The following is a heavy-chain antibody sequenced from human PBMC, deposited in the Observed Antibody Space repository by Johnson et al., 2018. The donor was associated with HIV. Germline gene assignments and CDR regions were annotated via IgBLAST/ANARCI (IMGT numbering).Heavy chain of an antibody. V-gene: IGHV3-13*01. D-gene: IGHD5/OR15-5a*01. J-gene: IGHJ3*02. Sequence: EVQLVESGGGVVQPGGSLRLSCAASGFTFSSYDMHWVRQATGKGLEWVSGITTAGDTYYPGSVKGRFTIFRENVKNSLYLQMNSLRAGNTAVYYCARGVLAFDSWGQGTMVTVSS. CDR1: GFTFSSYD. CDR2: ITTAGDT. CDR3: ARGVLAFDS.